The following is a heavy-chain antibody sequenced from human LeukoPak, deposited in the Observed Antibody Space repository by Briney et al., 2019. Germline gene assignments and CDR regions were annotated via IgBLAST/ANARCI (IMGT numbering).Heavy chain of an antibody. CDR2: IYTSGST. CDR1: GGSISSYY. V-gene: IGHV4-4*09. Sequence: SETLSLTCTVSGGSISSYYWSWIRQPPGKGLDWIGYIYTSGSTNHNPSLKSRVTISVDTSKNQFSLKLSSVTAADTAVYYCARRQELHYYYYMDVWGKGTTVTVSS. D-gene: IGHD1-7*01. CDR3: ARRQELHYYYYMDV. J-gene: IGHJ6*03.